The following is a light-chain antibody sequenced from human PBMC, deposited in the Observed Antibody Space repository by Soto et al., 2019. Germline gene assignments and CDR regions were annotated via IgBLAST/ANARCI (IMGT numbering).Light chain of an antibody. CDR3: QQYNDW. V-gene: IGKV1-5*01. CDR2: DAS. CDR1: RNINNW. Sequence: DIRMTQSPSTLSASVGDRVTINCRASRNINNWLAWYQQKPGKAPKLLIYDASSLESGVPSRFSGSGSGTEFTLTISSLQPDDFATYYCQQYNDWFGPGTKVDIK. J-gene: IGKJ3*01.